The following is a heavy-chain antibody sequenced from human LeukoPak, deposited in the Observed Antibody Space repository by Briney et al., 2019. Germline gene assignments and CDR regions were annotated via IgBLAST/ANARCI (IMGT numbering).Heavy chain of an antibody. J-gene: IGHJ3*02. V-gene: IGHV4-61*02. CDR1: GGSISSGSYY. CDR3: ASDCRDGYNSAFGI. Sequence: SETLSLTYTVSGGSISSGSYYWSWIRQPAGKGLEWIGRIYTSGSTNYNPSLKSRVTISVDTSKNQFSLKLSSVTAADTAVYYCASDCRDGYNSAFGIWGQGTMVTVSS. D-gene: IGHD5-24*01. CDR2: IYTSGST.